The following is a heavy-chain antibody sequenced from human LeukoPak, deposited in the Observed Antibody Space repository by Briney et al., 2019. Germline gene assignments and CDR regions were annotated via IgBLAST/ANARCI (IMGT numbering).Heavy chain of an antibody. D-gene: IGHD6-13*01. CDR2: INPNSGGT. CDR3: ARVAAGAGGYFDY. Sequence: ASVKVSCKASGYTFTGYYMHWVRQAPGRGLEWMGWINPNSGGTNYAQKFQGRVTMTRDTSISTAYMELSRLRSDDTAVYYCARVAAGAGGYFDYWGQGTLVTVSS. J-gene: IGHJ4*02. CDR1: GYTFTGYY. V-gene: IGHV1-2*02.